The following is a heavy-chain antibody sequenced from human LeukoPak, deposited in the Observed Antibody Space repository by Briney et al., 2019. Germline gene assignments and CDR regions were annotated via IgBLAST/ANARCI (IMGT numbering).Heavy chain of an antibody. CDR2: ISGYNGDT. V-gene: IGHV1-18*01. D-gene: IGHD4-11*01. J-gene: IGHJ5*02. Sequence: GASVKVSCKASGYTFTNYGISWVRQAPGQRLEWMGWISGYNGDTNYAQKLQGRVTMTTDTSTSTAYMEVRSLTSDDTAVYYCARDLKTVTGGNWFDPWGQGTLVTVSS. CDR1: GYTFTNYG. CDR3: ARDLKTVTGGNWFDP.